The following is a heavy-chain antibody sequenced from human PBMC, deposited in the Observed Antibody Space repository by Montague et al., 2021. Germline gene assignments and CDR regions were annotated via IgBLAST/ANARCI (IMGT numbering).Heavy chain of an antibody. D-gene: IGHD2-15*01. CDR2: IYDSGST. V-gene: IGHV4-4*07. CDR1: GEPLSGFY. J-gene: IGHJ4*02. Sequence: SETLSLTCSVSGEPLSGFYWTWIRQPAGKGLEWIGHIYDSGSTNYNPSLKSRVTISVDTSKNQFFLKVNSVTAADTAMYYCARGVVAALPVVDYWGRGTLVTVSS. CDR3: ARGVVAALPVVDY.